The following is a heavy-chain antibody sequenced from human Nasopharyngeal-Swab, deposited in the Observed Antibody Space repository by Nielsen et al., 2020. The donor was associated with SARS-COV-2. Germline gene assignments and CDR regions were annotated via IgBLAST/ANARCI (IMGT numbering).Heavy chain of an antibody. CDR2: ISSSSSYI. J-gene: IGHJ6*02. V-gene: IGHV3-21*04. CDR1: GFTFSSYS. D-gene: IGHD3-3*01. Sequence: GESLKISCAASGFTFSSYSMNWVRQAPGKGLEWVSSISSSSSYIYYADSVKGRFTISRDNAKNSLYLQMNSLRAEDTAVYYCAVHDFSYYGMDVWGQGTTVTVSS. CDR3: AVHDFSYYGMDV.